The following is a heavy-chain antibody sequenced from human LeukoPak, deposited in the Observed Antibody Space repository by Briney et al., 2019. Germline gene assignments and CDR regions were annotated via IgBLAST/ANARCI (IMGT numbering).Heavy chain of an antibody. V-gene: IGHV3-7*01. Sequence: GGSLRLSCAASGFTFSSYWMSWVRQAPAKGLEWVANIKQDGSEKYYVDSVKGRFTISRDNAKNSLYLQMNSLRAEDTAVYYCARDPANWMYSSSSHYWGQGTLVTVSS. D-gene: IGHD6-6*01. CDR3: ARDPANWMYSSSSHY. CDR1: GFTFSSYW. CDR2: IKQDGSEK. J-gene: IGHJ4*02.